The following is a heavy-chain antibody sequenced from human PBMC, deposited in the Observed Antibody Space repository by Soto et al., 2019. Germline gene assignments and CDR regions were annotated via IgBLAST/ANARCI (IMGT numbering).Heavy chain of an antibody. D-gene: IGHD5-18*01. CDR2: ISSSSSYI. Sequence: PGGSLRLSCAASGFTFSSYSMNWVRQAPGKGLEWVSSISSSSSYIYYADSVKGRFTISRDNAKNSLYLQMNSLRAEDTAVYYCARERGYSYPNDAFDIWGQGTMVTVSS. J-gene: IGHJ3*02. V-gene: IGHV3-21*01. CDR3: ARERGYSYPNDAFDI. CDR1: GFTFSSYS.